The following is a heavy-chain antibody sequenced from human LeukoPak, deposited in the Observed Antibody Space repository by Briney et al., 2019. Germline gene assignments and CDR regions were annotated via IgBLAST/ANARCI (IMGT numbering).Heavy chain of an antibody. CDR3: ARNPAASGSFEY. D-gene: IGHD3-10*01. Sequence: GASVKVSCKASGFTFTSSAMQWVRQARGQRLEWIGWIVVGSGNTNYAQKFQERVTITRDMSTSTAYMELSSLRSEDTAVYYCARNPAASGSFEYWGQGTLVTVSS. J-gene: IGHJ4*02. CDR2: IVVGSGNT. CDR1: GFTFTSSA. V-gene: IGHV1-58*02.